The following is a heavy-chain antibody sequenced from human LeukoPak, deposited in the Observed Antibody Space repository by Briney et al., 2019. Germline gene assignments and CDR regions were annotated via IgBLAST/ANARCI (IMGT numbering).Heavy chain of an antibody. Sequence: ASVKVSCKASGYTFTVYYMHWVRQAPGQGLEWMGWINPNSGGTNYAQKFQGRVTMTRDTSISTAYMELSRLRSDDTAVYYCAVTMVRGVIGYFDYWGQGTLVTVSS. D-gene: IGHD3-10*01. CDR3: AVTMVRGVIGYFDY. V-gene: IGHV1-2*02. CDR2: INPNSGGT. CDR1: GYTFTVYY. J-gene: IGHJ4*02.